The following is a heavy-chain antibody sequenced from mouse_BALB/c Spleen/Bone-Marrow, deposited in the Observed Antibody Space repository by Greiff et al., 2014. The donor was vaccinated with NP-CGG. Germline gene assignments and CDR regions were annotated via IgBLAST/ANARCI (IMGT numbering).Heavy chain of an antibody. Sequence: QVQLQQPGAELVRPGTAVNVSCKASGYAFTNYLIEWVKQRPGQGLEWIGVINPGSGGANYNEKFKGKATLTADKSSSTAYMQLSSLTSDDSAVYFCARFGRYYFDYGGQGTTLTVSS. CDR1: GYAFTNYL. V-gene: IGHV1-54*01. CDR3: ARFGRYYFDY. J-gene: IGHJ2*01. CDR2: INPGSGGA.